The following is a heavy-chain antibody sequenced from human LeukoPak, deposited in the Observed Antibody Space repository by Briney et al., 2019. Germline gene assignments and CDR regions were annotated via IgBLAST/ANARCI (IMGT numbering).Heavy chain of an antibody. V-gene: IGHV6-1*01. D-gene: IGHD2-2*01. J-gene: IGHJ5*02. CDR1: GDIVSSNSVA. CDR2: TYYRSTWYN. Sequence: SQTLSLTCAISGDIVSSNSVAWNWIRQSPSRGLEWLGRTYYRSTWYNDYAVSVRGRITVNPDTSKNQFSLHLNSVTPEDTAVYYCARRLTQYDCFDPWGQGILVTVSS. CDR3: ARRLTQYDCFDP.